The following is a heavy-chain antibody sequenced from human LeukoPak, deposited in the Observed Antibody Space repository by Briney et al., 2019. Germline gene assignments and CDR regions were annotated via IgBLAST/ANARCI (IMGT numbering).Heavy chain of an antibody. Sequence: SETLSLTCAVYGGSFSGYYWSWIRQPPGKGLEWIGEINHSGSTYYNPSLKSRVTISVDASKNQFSLKLSSVTAADTAVYYCARLVVAAAGTSNWFDPWGQGTLVTVSS. CDR1: GGSFSGYY. V-gene: IGHV4-34*01. CDR2: INHSGST. J-gene: IGHJ5*02. D-gene: IGHD6-13*01. CDR3: ARLVVAAAGTSNWFDP.